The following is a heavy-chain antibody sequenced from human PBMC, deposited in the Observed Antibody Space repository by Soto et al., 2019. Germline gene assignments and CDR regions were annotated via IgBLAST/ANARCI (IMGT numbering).Heavy chain of an antibody. Sequence: EVQLVESGGGLVQPGGSLRLSCAASGFAFSDYYIDWVRQAPGKGLEWVGRTRNKANSYTTEYAASVKGRFTVSRDDSKNSVDLQMNSLEGEDTAVYYCAREISGQGCHSWGQGTLVIVSS. CDR3: AREISGQGCHS. J-gene: IGHJ4*02. V-gene: IGHV3-72*01. CDR2: TRNKANSYTT. D-gene: IGHD2-8*01. CDR1: GFAFSDYY.